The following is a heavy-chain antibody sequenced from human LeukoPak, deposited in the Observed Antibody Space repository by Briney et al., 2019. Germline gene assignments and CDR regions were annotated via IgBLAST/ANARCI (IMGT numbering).Heavy chain of an antibody. V-gene: IGHV3-48*01. CDR1: GFTFSNYA. CDR3: ARAYSTYHMDV. D-gene: IGHD4-11*01. Sequence: GGSLRLSCAASGFTFSNYAMSWVRQAPGKGLQWVSFISSSRNTIYYADSVKGRFTISRDNAENSLYLQMNSLRAEDTAVYYCARAYSTYHMDVWGKGTTVTVSS. J-gene: IGHJ6*03. CDR2: ISSSRNTI.